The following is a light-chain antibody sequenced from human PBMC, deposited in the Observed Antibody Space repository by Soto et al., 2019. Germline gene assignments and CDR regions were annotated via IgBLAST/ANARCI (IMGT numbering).Light chain of an antibody. CDR2: AAF. CDR1: QGIRND. Sequence: SLTDSGGKRVTSTCRASQGIRNDLGWYQQKPGKAPKRLIYAAFSLQSGVPSRFSGSGSGTEFTLTISSLQPEDFATYYCQQLNSYPRTFGQGTKVDIK. J-gene: IGKJ1*01. V-gene: IGKV1-17*01. CDR3: QQLNSYPRT.